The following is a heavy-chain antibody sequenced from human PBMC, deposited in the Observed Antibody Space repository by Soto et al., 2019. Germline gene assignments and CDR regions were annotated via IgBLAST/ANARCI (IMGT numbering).Heavy chain of an antibody. J-gene: IGHJ3*02. V-gene: IGHV4-4*02. CDR3: ARSPSSSWYGGGAFEI. CDR1: GASITSSNW. Sequence: QVQLQESGPGLVKPSGTLSLTCAVSGASITSSNWWSWVRQPPGKGLEWIGEVYHSGSTNYNPSLNARVTISVDKSKNHFSLKLNSVTAADTAMYYCARSPSSSWYGGGAFEIWGQGTIVIVSS. CDR2: VYHSGST. D-gene: IGHD6-13*01.